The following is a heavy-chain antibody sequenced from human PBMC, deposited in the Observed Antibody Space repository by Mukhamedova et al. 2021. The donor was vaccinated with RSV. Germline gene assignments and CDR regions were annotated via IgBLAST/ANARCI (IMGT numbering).Heavy chain of an antibody. V-gene: IGHV3-30*02. D-gene: IGHD2-2*01. J-gene: IGHJ4*02. CDR2: GSNK. CDR3: AKDGISDCSTTSCYLGY. Sequence: GSNKYYVDSVKGRFTISRDNSKSTLYLQMNSLRAEDTAMYYCAKDGISDCSTTSCYLGYWGQGTLVTVSS.